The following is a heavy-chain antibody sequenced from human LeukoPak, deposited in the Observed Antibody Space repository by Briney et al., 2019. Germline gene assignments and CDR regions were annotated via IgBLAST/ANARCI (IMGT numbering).Heavy chain of an antibody. J-gene: IGHJ4*02. CDR2: IYPGDADI. D-gene: IGHD1-14*01. CDR3: ARASGTELTFDY. Sequence: GEPLKISCKGSGYSFTSYWIGWVRQMPGKGLEWMGIIYPGDADIRYSPSFQGQATISADKSIRTAYLQWSSLKASDTAMYYCARASGTELTFDYWGQGTLVTVSS. CDR1: GYSFTSYW. V-gene: IGHV5-51*01.